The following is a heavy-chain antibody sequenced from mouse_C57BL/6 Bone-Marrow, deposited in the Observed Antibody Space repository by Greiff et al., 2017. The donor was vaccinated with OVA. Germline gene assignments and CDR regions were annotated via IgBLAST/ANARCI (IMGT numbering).Heavy chain of an antibody. Sequence: EVKLVESGAELVRPGASVKLSCTASGFNIKDDYMHWVKQRPEQGLEWIGWIDPENGDTEYASKFQGKATITADTSSNTAYLQLSSLTSEDTAVYYCTTHPDYGSSFDYWGQGTTLTVSS. CDR1: GFNIKDDY. D-gene: IGHD1-1*01. CDR2: IDPENGDT. CDR3: TTHPDYGSSFDY. V-gene: IGHV14-4*01. J-gene: IGHJ2*01.